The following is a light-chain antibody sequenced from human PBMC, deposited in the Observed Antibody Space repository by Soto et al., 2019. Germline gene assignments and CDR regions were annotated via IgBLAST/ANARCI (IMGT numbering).Light chain of an antibody. J-gene: IGLJ3*02. CDR3: SSFVAGNNYWV. CDR2: EVT. CDR1: RRDVGGYNY. V-gene: IGLV2-8*01. Sequence: QSVLTQPASVSGSPGQSITISCTGTRRDVGGYNYVSWYQQHPGKAPKLIIYEVTKRPSGVPDRFSASKSGNTASLTVSGLQAEDEADYYCSSFVAGNNYWVFGGGTKVTVL.